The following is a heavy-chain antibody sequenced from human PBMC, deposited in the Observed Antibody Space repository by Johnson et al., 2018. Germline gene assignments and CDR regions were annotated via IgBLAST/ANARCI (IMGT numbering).Heavy chain of an antibody. J-gene: IGHJ1*01. CDR1: GGTFSSYA. CDR2: IIPIFGTA. D-gene: IGHD1-26*01. CDR3: ARDQEEGARWWYFQH. V-gene: IGHV1-69*12. Sequence: QVQLVQSGAEVKKPGSSVKVSCKASGGTFSSYAISWVRQAPGQGLEWMGGIIPIFGTANYAQKFQGRVTITADEPTSTAYMDLSSLRSEDTAVHYCARDQEEGARWWYFQHWGQGTLVTVSS.